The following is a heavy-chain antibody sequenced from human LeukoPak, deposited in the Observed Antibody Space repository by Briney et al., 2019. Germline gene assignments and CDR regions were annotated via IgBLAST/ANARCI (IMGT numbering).Heavy chain of an antibody. CDR3: ARVPLYTNGWFYYFDF. CDR2: IGTAGDT. V-gene: IGHV3-13*01. D-gene: IGHD6-19*01. Sequence: GGSLRLSCAASGFTFSSYDMHWVRQATGKGLEWVSGIGTAGDTYYPGSVKGRFTISRENAKNSLYLQVNNVRAEDTAVYYCARVPLYTNGWFYYFDFWGQGTLVTVSS. J-gene: IGHJ4*02. CDR1: GFTFSSYD.